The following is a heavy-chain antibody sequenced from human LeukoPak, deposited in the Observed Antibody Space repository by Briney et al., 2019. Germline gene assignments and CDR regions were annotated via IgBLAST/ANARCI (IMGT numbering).Heavy chain of an antibody. CDR3: ARDKGEYHDSSGYLDY. CDR2: INYSGNT. V-gene: IGHV4-59*01. Sequence: SETLSLTCTVSGGSISSYYWSWIRQPPGKGLEWIGHINYSGNTNYHPSLKSRVTIAVDTSKNQFSLKLSSVTAADTAVYYCARDKGEYHDSSGYLDYWGQGTLVTVSS. J-gene: IGHJ4*02. CDR1: GGSISSYY. D-gene: IGHD3-22*01.